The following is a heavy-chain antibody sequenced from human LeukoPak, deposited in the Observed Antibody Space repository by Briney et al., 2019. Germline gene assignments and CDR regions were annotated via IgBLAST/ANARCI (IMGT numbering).Heavy chain of an antibody. Sequence: PSGTLSLTCAVSGGSISSTNWWSWVRQPPGKGLEWIGEIYHSGSTNYNPSLKSRVTISVDKSKNQLSLKLRSVTAADTAVYYCARVYSSDNWFHPWGQRTLVTVSS. D-gene: IGHD6-19*01. CDR3: ARVYSSDNWFHP. J-gene: IGHJ5*02. CDR2: IYHSGST. V-gene: IGHV4-4*02. CDR1: GGSISSTNW.